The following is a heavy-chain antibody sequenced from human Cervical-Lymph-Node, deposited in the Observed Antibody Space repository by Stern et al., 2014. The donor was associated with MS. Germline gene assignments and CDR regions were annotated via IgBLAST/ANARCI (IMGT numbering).Heavy chain of an antibody. V-gene: IGHV1-8*01. CDR3: VRSGHSYRRWFDP. CDR2: MSPNSGNT. D-gene: IGHD3-10*01. CDR1: GYTFTTFD. J-gene: IGHJ5*02. Sequence: QVQLVQSGAEVKKPGASVKVSCKASGYTFTTFDINWVRQATGQGLEWMGWMSPNSGNTGSAQKFQGRVTMTRNTSLSTAYMELSGLRSEDTGVYYCVRSGHSYRRWFDPWGQGTLVTVSS.